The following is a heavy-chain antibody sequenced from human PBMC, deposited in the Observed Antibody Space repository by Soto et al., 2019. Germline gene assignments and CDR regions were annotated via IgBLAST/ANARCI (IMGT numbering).Heavy chain of an antibody. CDR1: GGSVSSGSYY. J-gene: IGHJ4*02. Sequence: PSETLSLTCTVSGGSVSSGSYYWSWIRQPPGKGLEWIGYIYYSGSTNYNPSLKSRVTISVDTSKNQFSLRLSSVTAVDTAVYYCARDSSGWYFDYWGQGTLVT. V-gene: IGHV4-61*01. CDR3: ARDSSGWYFDY. CDR2: IYYSGST. D-gene: IGHD6-19*01.